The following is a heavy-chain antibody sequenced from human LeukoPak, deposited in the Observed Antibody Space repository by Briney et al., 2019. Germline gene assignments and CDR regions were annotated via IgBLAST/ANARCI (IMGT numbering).Heavy chain of an antibody. Sequence: GGSLRLSCAASGFTFSDYYMSWIRQAPGKGLEWVSYISSSGSTIYYADPVKGRFTISRDNAKNSLYLQMNSLRAEDTAVYYCARDGAGIFGVVAAIDYWGQGTLVTVSS. V-gene: IGHV3-11*01. CDR2: ISSSGSTI. CDR1: GFTFSDYY. CDR3: ARDGAGIFGVVAAIDY. D-gene: IGHD3-3*01. J-gene: IGHJ4*02.